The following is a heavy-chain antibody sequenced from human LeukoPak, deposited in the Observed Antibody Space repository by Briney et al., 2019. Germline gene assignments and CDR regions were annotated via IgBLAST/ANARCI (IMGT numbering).Heavy chain of an antibody. D-gene: IGHD6-6*01. J-gene: IGHJ4*02. V-gene: IGHV1-69*10. Sequence: ASVKVSCKASGGTFINYSITWVRQAPGQGPEWMGRIIPIIGMEDYAQKFQGRVTITADESTSTAYMELSSLRSEDTAVYYCARDFAPYLQLVPGDDYWGQGTLVTVSS. CDR3: ARDFAPYLQLVPGDDY. CDR2: IIPIIGME. CDR1: GGTFINYS.